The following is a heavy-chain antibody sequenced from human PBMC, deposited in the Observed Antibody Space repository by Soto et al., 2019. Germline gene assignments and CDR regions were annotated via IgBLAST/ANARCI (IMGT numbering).Heavy chain of an antibody. CDR2: IGPESGAT. D-gene: IGHD1-26*01. J-gene: IGHJ4*02. CDR1: GYAFTGHY. V-gene: IGHV1-2*02. Sequence: ASVKVSCKASGYAFTGHYIHWVRQAPEQGPEWMGEIGPESGATRYAQRFQGRVTMTRDMSITTVYMELNNLSPDDTAVYYCGRGRSGQIVVFYWGQGTPVTVSS. CDR3: GRGRSGQIVVFY.